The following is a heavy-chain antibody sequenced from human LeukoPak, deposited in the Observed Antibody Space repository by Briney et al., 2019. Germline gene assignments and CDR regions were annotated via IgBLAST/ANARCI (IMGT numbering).Heavy chain of an antibody. Sequence: SVKVSCKASGGTFSSFAISWVRQAPGQGLEWMGGIIPIFGTANYAQKFQGRVTITTDESTSTAYMELSSLRSEDTAVYYCARDTQYSSSWYGFDYWGQGTLVTASS. CDR2: IIPIFGTA. V-gene: IGHV1-69*05. D-gene: IGHD6-13*01. J-gene: IGHJ4*02. CDR1: GGTFSSFA. CDR3: ARDTQYSSSWYGFDY.